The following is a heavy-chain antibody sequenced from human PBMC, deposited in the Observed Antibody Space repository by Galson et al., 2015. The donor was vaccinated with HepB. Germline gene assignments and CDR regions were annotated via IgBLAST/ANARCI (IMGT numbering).Heavy chain of an antibody. Sequence: SLRLSCAASGFTFSNYWMSWVRQAPGKGLEWVANIKQDGSEKYYVDSVKGRFTISRDNAKNSLYLQMNSLRAEDTAVYYCVKDEGRHSSGWSWGQGTLVTVSS. CDR1: GFTFSNYW. V-gene: IGHV3-7*01. CDR2: IKQDGSEK. J-gene: IGHJ5*02. D-gene: IGHD6-19*01. CDR3: VKDEGRHSSGWS.